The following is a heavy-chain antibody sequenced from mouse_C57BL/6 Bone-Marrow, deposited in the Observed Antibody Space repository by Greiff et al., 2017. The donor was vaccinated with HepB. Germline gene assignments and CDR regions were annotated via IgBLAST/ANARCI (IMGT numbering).Heavy chain of an antibody. CDR3: TTDYYGSSPFAY. CDR1: GFNIKDDY. J-gene: IGHJ3*01. V-gene: IGHV14-4*01. D-gene: IGHD1-1*01. Sequence: EVHLVESGAELVRPGASVKLSCTASGFNIKDDYMHWVKQRPEQGLEWIGWIDPENGDTEYASKFQGKATITADTSSNTAYLQLSSLTSEDTAVYYCTTDYYGSSPFAYWGQGTLVTVSA. CDR2: IDPENGDT.